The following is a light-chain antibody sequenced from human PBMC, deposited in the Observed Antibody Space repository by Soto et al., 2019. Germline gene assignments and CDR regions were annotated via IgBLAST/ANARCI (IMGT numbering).Light chain of an antibody. Sequence: DIVMTQSPLSLPVTPGEPASISCRSSQSLLHSNGYNYLDWYLQKPGQSPQLLIYLGSNRASGGPERFSGSGSGTKFTLKISRMEAEEFWVYYCMQALQTPWTFGQGTKVEIK. CDR1: QSLLHSNGYNY. CDR2: LGS. J-gene: IGKJ1*01. CDR3: MQALQTPWT. V-gene: IGKV2-28*01.